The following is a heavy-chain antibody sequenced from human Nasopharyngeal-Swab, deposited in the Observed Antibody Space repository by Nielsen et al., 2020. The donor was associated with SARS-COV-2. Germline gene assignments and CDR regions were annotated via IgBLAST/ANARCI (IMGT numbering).Heavy chain of an antibody. CDR2: ITSSSTYT. Sequence: GESLKISCAASGFTFSSYSMNWVRQAPGKGLEWVSAITSSSTYTYYADSVKGRFTISRDNARNSLYLQMNSLRAEDTAVYYCARDCSGGSCRYGMDVWGKGTTVTVSS. CDR1: GFTFSSYS. J-gene: IGHJ6*04. V-gene: IGHV3-21*01. D-gene: IGHD2-15*01. CDR3: ARDCSGGSCRYGMDV.